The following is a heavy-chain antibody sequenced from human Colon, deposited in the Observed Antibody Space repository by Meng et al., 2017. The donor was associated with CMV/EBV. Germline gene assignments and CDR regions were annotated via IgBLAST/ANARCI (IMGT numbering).Heavy chain of an antibody. Sequence: QVQLQEPGPRLVKPSETLSLTCTVSGDSIKNYYWTWLRQPAGKGLEWLGRIHYSGGTDDNPSLKSRVTLSIDTSKNQLSLKIYSVTAADTAVYYCARACARGVPVDLWGQGTLVTVSS. CDR2: IHYSGGT. CDR3: ARACARGVPVDL. J-gene: IGHJ4*02. D-gene: IGHD3-10*01. V-gene: IGHV4-4*07. CDR1: GDSIKNYY.